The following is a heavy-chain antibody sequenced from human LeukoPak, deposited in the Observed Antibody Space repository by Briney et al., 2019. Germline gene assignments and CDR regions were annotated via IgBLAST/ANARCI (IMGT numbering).Heavy chain of an antibody. V-gene: IGHV3-33*01. J-gene: IGHJ4*02. Sequence: GRSLRLSCAASGFTFSSYGMHWVRQAPGKGLEWVAVIWYDGSNKYYADSVKGRFTISRDNSKNTLYLQMNSLRAEDTAVYYCARGIAAAGTVPGFSDYWGQGTLVTVSS. CDR3: ARGIAAAGTVPGFSDY. CDR2: IWYDGSNK. D-gene: IGHD6-13*01. CDR1: GFTFSSYG.